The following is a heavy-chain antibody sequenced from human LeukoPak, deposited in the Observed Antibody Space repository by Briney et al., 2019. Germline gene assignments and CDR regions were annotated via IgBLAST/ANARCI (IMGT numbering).Heavy chain of an antibody. J-gene: IGHJ1*01. CDR1: GGSISSSSYY. Sequence: SETLSLTCTVSGGSISSSSYYWGWIRQSPGKGLEWLGSIYYRGSTYYNPSLKSRVTISVDTSKNQFSLKLSSVTAADTAVYYCAREPDTAMVERFFQHWGQGTLVTVSS. V-gene: IGHV4-39*07. CDR3: AREPDTAMVERFFQH. D-gene: IGHD5-18*01. CDR2: IYYRGST.